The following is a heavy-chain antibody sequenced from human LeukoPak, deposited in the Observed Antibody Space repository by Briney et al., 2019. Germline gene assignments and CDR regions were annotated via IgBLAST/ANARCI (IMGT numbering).Heavy chain of an antibody. CDR2: IYTSGST. J-gene: IGHJ5*02. V-gene: IGHV4-61*02. CDR1: GGSISSGSYY. Sequence: SETLSLTCTVSGGSISSGSYYWSWIRQPAGKGLEWIGRIYTSGSTNYNPSLKSRVTISVDTSKNQFSLKLSSVTAADAAVYYCARVRGSLNWFDPWGQGTLVTVSS. CDR3: ARVRGSLNWFDP. D-gene: IGHD2-15*01.